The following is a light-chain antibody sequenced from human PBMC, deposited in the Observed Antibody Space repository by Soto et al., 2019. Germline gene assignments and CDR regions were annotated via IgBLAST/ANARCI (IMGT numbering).Light chain of an antibody. CDR2: STS. J-gene: IGLJ1*01. CDR1: TGAVTSGYY. V-gene: IGLV7-43*01. Sequence: QAVVTQKPSLTVSPGGTVTLTCASSTGAVTSGYYPNWFQKKPRQAPRALLYSTSNKHSWTHARFSGSLLGGKAALTLSGVQPEDEAEYYCLLYYGGAYVFGTGTKVTVL. CDR3: LLYYGGAYV.